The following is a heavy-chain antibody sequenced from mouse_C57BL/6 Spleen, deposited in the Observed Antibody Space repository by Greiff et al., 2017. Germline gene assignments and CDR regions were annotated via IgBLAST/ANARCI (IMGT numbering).Heavy chain of an antibody. Sequence: VQLQQPGAELVKPGASVKLSCKASGYTFTSYWMHWVKQRPGQGLEWIGMIHPNSGSTNYNEKFKSKATLTVDKSSSTAYMQLSSLTSEGAAVYYCARSAYGRSYWGQGTLVTVSA. CDR3: ARSAYGRSY. D-gene: IGHD1-1*01. CDR1: GYTFTSYW. CDR2: IHPNSGST. J-gene: IGHJ3*01. V-gene: IGHV1-64*01.